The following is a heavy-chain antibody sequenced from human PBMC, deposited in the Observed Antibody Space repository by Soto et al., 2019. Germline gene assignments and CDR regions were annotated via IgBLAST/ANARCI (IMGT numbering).Heavy chain of an antibody. CDR1: GCSISSSSYY. V-gene: IGHV4-39*01. D-gene: IGHD4-17*01. CDR3: ARLSPTVTLDY. J-gene: IGHJ4*02. CDR2: ISYIGST. Sequence: QLQLQESGPGLVKPSETLSLTCTVSGCSISSSSYYWGWIRQPPGKGLEWIGSISYIGSTNYNPSLKSRVTITVDPPKSQFSLKLSSVTAADTAVYYCARLSPTVTLDYWGQGTLVTVSS.